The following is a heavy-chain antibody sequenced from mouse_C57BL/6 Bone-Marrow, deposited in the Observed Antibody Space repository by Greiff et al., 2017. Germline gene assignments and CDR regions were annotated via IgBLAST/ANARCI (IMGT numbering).Heavy chain of an antibody. V-gene: IGHV1-19*01. CDR2: INPYNGGT. CDR3: ARDNPFAY. J-gene: IGHJ3*01. Sequence: EVQGVESGPVLVKPGASVKMSCKASGYTFTDYYMNWVKQSHGKSLEWIGVINPYNGGTSYNQKFKGKATLTVDTSSSTAYMELNSLTSEDSAVYYCARDNPFAYWGQGTLVTVSA. CDR1: GYTFTDYY.